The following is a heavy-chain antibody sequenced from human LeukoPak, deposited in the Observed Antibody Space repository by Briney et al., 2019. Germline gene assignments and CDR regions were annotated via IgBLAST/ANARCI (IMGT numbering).Heavy chain of an antibody. CDR2: IYYSGST. V-gene: IGHV4-61*01. Sequence: SETLSLTCTVYGGSVSSDSYYWSWIRQPPGKGLEWIAYIYYSGSTNSNPSLQSRVTISLDTSKNQFSLKLSSVTAADTAVYYCARSIAAAGHNFDSWGQGTLVTVSS. D-gene: IGHD6-13*01. CDR3: ARSIAAAGHNFDS. J-gene: IGHJ4*02. CDR1: GGSVSSDSYY.